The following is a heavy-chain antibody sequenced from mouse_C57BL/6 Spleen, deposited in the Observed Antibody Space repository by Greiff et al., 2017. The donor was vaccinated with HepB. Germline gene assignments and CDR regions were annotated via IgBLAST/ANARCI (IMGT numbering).Heavy chain of an antibody. CDR1: GYSITSGYY. CDR2: ISYDGSN. V-gene: IGHV3-6*01. CDR3: ASEDY. Sequence: ESGPGLVKPSQSLSLTCSVTGYSITSGYYWNWIRQFPGNKLEWMGYISYDGSNNYNPSLKNRISITRDTSKNQFFLKLNSVTTEDTATYYCASEDYWGQGTLVTVSA. J-gene: IGHJ3*01.